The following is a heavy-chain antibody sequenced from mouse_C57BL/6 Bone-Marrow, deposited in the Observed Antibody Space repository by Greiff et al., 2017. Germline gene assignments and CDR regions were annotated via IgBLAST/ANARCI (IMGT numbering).Heavy chain of an antibody. Sequence: QVQLQQSGAELVMPGASVKLSCKASGYTFTSYWMRWVKQRPGQGLEWIGEIDPSDSYTNYNQKFKGKSTLTVDKSSSTAYMQLSSLTSEDSAVYYCALYPYAMDYWGQGTSVTVSS. V-gene: IGHV1-69*01. CDR3: ALYPYAMDY. D-gene: IGHD2-1*01. CDR2: IDPSDSYT. CDR1: GYTFTSYW. J-gene: IGHJ4*01.